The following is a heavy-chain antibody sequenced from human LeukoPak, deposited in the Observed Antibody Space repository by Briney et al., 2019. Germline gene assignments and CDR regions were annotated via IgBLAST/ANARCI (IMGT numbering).Heavy chain of an antibody. V-gene: IGHV3-73*01. J-gene: IGHJ5*02. CDR1: GFTFSDSG. CDR2: MEKELNGYAT. D-gene: IGHD1-26*01. Sequence: PGGSLRLSCAASGFTFSDSGVHWVRQASGKGLEWIGLMEKELNGYATAYAASVRGRITISRDDSQNTAYLQMDSLKTEDTALYYCTRDSGTYNWLDPWGQGTLVTVSS. CDR3: TRDSGTYNWLDP.